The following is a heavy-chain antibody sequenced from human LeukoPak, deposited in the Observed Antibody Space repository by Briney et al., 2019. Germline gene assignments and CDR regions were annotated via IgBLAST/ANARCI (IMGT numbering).Heavy chain of an antibody. CDR2: IIPILGIA. V-gene: IGHV1-69*04. D-gene: IGHD3-22*01. J-gene: IGHJ4*02. CDR3: ARDYMYYYDSSGFSRPDY. Sequence: ASVKLSCKASGGTFSSYAISWVRQAPGQGLEWMGRIIPILGIANYAQKFQGRVTITADKSTSTAYMELSSLRSEDTAVYYCARDYMYYYDSSGFSRPDYWGQGTLVTVSS. CDR1: GGTFSSYA.